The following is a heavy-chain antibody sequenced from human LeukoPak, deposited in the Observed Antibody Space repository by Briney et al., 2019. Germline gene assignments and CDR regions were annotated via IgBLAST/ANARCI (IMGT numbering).Heavy chain of an antibody. J-gene: IGHJ4*02. D-gene: IGHD6-13*01. CDR3: AKNIAAPTTPFDY. V-gene: IGHV3-30*18. Sequence: GGSLRLSCAASGFTFSSYGMHWVRQAPGKGLERVAVISYDGSNKYYADSVKGRFTISRDNSKNTLYLQMNSLRAEDTALYYCAKNIAAPTTPFDYWGQGTLVTVSS. CDR1: GFTFSSYG. CDR2: ISYDGSNK.